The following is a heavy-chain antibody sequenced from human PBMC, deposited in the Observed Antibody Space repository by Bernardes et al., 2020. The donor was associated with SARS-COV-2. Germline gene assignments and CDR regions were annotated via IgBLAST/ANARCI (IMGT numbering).Heavy chain of an antibody. CDR1: GYTFSSYG. Sequence: ASVQVSCKASGYTFSSYGISWVRQAPGQGLEWMGWISGYNGDTNYDQKFQDRVTMTTDRSTATAYMELRSLRSDDTAVYYCARDNLRYGDLRVGFDYWGQGTLVTVPS. D-gene: IGHD4-17*01. CDR2: ISGYNGDT. V-gene: IGHV1-18*01. CDR3: ARDNLRYGDLRVGFDY. J-gene: IGHJ4*02.